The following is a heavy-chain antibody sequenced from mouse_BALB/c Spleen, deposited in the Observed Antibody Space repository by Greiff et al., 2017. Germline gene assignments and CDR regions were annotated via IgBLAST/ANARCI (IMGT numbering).Heavy chain of an antibody. J-gene: IGHJ4*01. CDR2: INPSTGYT. CDR1: GYTFTSYW. CDR3: ARFITTVPAMDY. Sequence: QVQLQQSGAELAKPGASVKMSCTASGYTFTSYWMHWVRQRPGQGLEWIGYINPSTGYTEYNQKFKDKATLTADKSSSTAYMQLSSLTSEDSAVYYCARFITTVPAMDYWGQGTSVTVSS. D-gene: IGHD1-1*01. V-gene: IGHV1-7*01.